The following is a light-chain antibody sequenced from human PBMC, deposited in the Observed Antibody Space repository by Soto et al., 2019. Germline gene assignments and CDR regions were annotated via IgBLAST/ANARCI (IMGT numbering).Light chain of an antibody. V-gene: IGKV3-20*01. J-gene: IGKJ2*01. CDR1: QSVSSSY. CDR2: GAS. Sequence: EIVLTQSPGTLSLSPGERATLSCRASQSVSSSYLAWYQQKPGQAPRLLISGASSRATGIPDRFSGSGSGTAFTLNISRLEPEDFAVYYCQQYGSSPPYTFGQGTKLEIK. CDR3: QQYGSSPPYT.